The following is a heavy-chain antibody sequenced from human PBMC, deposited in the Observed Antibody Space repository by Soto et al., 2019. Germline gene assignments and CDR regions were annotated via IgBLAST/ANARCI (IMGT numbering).Heavy chain of an antibody. V-gene: IGHV3-23*01. CDR1: GFTFSSYV. J-gene: IGHJ6*02. CDR3: ASRLVVPAAINDAWDAGHYYGMDV. CDR2: ISESGGST. D-gene: IGHD2-2*02. Sequence: GGSLSLSCAASGFTFSSYVMSWVRQAPGKGLEWVSAISESGGSTYYADSVKGRFTISRDNSKNTLSLQLNSLRAEDTAVYYCASRLVVPAAINDAWDAGHYYGMDVWGQGTTVTVSS.